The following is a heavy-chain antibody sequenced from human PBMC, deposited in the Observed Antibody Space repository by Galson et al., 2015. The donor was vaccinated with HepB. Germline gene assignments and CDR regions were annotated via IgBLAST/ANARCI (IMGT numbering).Heavy chain of an antibody. Sequence: SLRLSCAASGFTFSSYSMNWVRLAPGKGLEWVSSISSSSSYIYYADSVKGRFTISRDNAKNSLYLQMNSLRAEDTAVYYCARDEGYYDSSGYYTPVPFDYWGQGTLVTVSS. CDR1: GFTFSSYS. CDR3: ARDEGYYDSSGYYTPVPFDY. J-gene: IGHJ4*02. D-gene: IGHD3-22*01. CDR2: ISSSSSYI. V-gene: IGHV3-21*01.